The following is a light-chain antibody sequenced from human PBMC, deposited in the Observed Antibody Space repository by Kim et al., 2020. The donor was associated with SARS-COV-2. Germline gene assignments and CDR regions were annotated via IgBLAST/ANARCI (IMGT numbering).Light chain of an antibody. V-gene: IGLV1-47*01. CDR1: SANVGNKL. CDR2: WDN. Sequence: GQRVTRYCSGSSANVGNKLSYWYQLLPGTAPKLISYWDNQRPSGVPYRFCVAKAVTSVSVASSGLRSEDEADYYFAEWNDRLSGQVLGGGTQRTV. J-gene: IGLJ3*02. CDR3: AEWNDRLSGQV.